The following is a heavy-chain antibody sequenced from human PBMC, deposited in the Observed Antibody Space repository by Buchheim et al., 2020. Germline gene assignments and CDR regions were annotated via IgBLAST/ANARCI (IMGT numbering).Heavy chain of an antibody. CDR2: IHHVGST. Sequence: QVQLQESGPGLVQPSGTLSLTCAVSGGSVTSTNWWNWVRQSPGKGLEWIGEIHHVGSTNYNPSLKSRITISLDKSRDQISLQLNSVTAADTAVYFCARAKQYCSGNSCYLDPWGQGTL. CDR1: GGSVTSTNW. D-gene: IGHD2-2*01. CDR3: ARAKQYCSGNSCYLDP. V-gene: IGHV4-4*02. J-gene: IGHJ5*02.